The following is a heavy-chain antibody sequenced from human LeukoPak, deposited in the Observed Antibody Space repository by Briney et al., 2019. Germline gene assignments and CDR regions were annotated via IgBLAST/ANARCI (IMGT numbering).Heavy chain of an antibody. CDR2: ISYDGSNK. CDR3: ARDSSSSWVFDY. V-gene: IGHV3-30*03. J-gene: IGHJ4*02. CDR1: GFTFSSNG. D-gene: IGHD6-6*01. Sequence: GGSLRLSCAASGFTFSSNGMHWVRQAPGKGLEWVAVISYDGSNKYYADSVKGRFTISRDNSKNTLYLQMNSLRAEDTAVYYCARDSSSSWVFDYWGQGTLVTVSS.